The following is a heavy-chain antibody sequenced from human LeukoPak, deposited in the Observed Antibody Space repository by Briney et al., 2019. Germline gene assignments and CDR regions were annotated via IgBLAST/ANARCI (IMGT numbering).Heavy chain of an antibody. CDR2: ISGSGGST. V-gene: IGHV3-23*01. CDR3: ARAISQFVIGGAAY. D-gene: IGHD3-10*01. CDR1: GFTFSSYA. Sequence: GGSLRLSCAASGFTFSSYAMSWVRQAPGKGLEWVSAISGSGGSTYYADSVKGRFTISRDNSKNTLYLQMNSLRAEDTAVYYCARAISQFVIGGAAYWGQGTQVTVSS. J-gene: IGHJ4*02.